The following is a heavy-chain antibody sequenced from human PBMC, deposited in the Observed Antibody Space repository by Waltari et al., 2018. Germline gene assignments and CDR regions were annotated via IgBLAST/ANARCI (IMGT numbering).Heavy chain of an antibody. J-gene: IGHJ3*02. CDR3: ARDGGIAAAGTLLFAFDI. V-gene: IGHV1-3*03. CDR1: GYTFTSYA. D-gene: IGHD6-13*01. Sequence: QVQLVQSGAEVKKPGASVKVSCKASGYTFTSYAMHWVRQAPGQRLEWMGWINAGNGNTKYSQEFQGRVTITRDTSASTAYMELSSLRSEDMAVYYCARDGGIAAAGTLLFAFDIWGQGTMVTVSS. CDR2: INAGNGNT.